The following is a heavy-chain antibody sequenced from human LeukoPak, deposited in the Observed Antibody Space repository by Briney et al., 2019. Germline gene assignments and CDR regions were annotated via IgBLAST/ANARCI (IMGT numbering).Heavy chain of an antibody. CDR3: ARGGYSSSWYGGTYNWFDP. CDR2: ITHSGST. V-gene: IGHV4-34*01. CDR1: GGSFSGYY. J-gene: IGHJ5*02. D-gene: IGHD6-13*01. Sequence: SETLSLTCAVYGGSFSGYYWSWIRQPPGKGLEWIGEITHSGSTNYNPSLESRVTISLDTSKTQFSLKLTSVTAADTAVYYCARGGYSSSWYGGTYNWFDPWGQGTLVTVSS.